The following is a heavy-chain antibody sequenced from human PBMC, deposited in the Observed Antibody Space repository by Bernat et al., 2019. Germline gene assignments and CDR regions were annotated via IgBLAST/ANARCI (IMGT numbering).Heavy chain of an antibody. Sequence: EVQLLESGGGLVQPGGSLRLSCAASGFTFSSYAMSWVRQAPGKGLEWVSAISGSGGRTYNADSVKGRFTISRDNSKNTLLLQMNSLRAEDTALYFCAKGSWEVYPNAFDIWGQGTMVTVSS. CDR2: ISGSGGRT. J-gene: IGHJ3*02. CDR3: AKGSWEVYPNAFDI. V-gene: IGHV3-23*01. CDR1: GFTFSSYA. D-gene: IGHD1-26*01.